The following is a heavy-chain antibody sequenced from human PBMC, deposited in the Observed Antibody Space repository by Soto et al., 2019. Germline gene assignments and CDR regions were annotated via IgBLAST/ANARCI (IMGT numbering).Heavy chain of an antibody. J-gene: IGHJ5*02. CDR2: IYYSGST. CDR1: GVSISSYY. D-gene: IGHD3-10*01. CDR3: ARAGGSGSYYYRGFDP. Sequence: SETLSLTCTVSGVSISSYYWSWIRQPPGKGLEWIGYIYYSGSTNYNPSLKSRVTISVDTSKNQFSLRLSSVTAADTAVYYCARAGGSGSYYYRGFDPWGQGTLVTVSS. V-gene: IGHV4-59*01.